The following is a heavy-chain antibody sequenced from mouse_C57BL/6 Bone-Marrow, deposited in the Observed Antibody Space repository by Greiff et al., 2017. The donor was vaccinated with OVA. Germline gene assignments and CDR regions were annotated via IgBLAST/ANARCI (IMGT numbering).Heavy chain of an antibody. CDR2: INPYNGGT. CDR3: AREAPSHSGGY. J-gene: IGHJ2*01. V-gene: IGHV1-19*01. CDR1: GYTFTDYY. Sequence: EVKLMESGPVLVKPGASVKMSCKASGYTFTDYYMNWVKQSHGKSLEWIGVINPYNGGTSYNQKFKGKATLTVDKSSSTAYMELNSLTSEDSAVYYCAREAPSHSGGYWGQGTTLTVSS. D-gene: IGHD3-2*02.